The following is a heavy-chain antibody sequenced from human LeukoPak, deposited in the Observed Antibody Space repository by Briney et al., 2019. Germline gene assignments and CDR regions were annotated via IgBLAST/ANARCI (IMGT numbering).Heavy chain of an antibody. D-gene: IGHD6-19*01. CDR2: ISSSGSTI. J-gene: IGHJ4*02. Sequence: GGSLRLSCAASGFTFSNAWMSWVRQAPGKGLEWVSYISSSGSTIYYADSVKGRFTISRDNAKNSLYLQMNSLRAEDTAVYYCARDNTMAVAAVLDYWGQGTLVTVSS. V-gene: IGHV3-11*04. CDR3: ARDNTMAVAAVLDY. CDR1: GFTFSNAW.